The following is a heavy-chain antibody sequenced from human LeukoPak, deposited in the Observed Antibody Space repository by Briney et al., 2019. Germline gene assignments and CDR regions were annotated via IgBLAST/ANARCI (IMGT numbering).Heavy chain of an antibody. CDR3: ARSTQIAARPYYYYYMDV. J-gene: IGHJ6*03. CDR1: GGTFSSSA. Sequence: ASVKVSCKASGGTFSSSAISWVRQAPGQGLGWMGGIIPIFGTANYAQKFQGRVTITADKSTSTAYMELSSLRSEDTAVYYCARSTQIAARPYYYYYMDVWGKGTTVTVSS. V-gene: IGHV1-69*06. CDR2: IIPIFGTA. D-gene: IGHD6-6*01.